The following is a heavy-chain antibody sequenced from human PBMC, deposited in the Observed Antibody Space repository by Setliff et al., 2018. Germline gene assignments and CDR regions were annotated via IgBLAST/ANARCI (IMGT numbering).Heavy chain of an antibody. CDR3: ARSRGTWGTSFGY. J-gene: IGHJ4*02. CDR1: GGTFSIYG. Sequence: ASVKVSCKASGGTFSIYGISWVRQAPGQGLEWMGGIIPMFGTANYAQKFQGRVTITADESTSTAYMELSSLRFEDTAVYYCARSRGTWGTSFGYWGLGTLVTVSS. D-gene: IGHD3-16*01. V-gene: IGHV1-69*13. CDR2: IIPMFGTA.